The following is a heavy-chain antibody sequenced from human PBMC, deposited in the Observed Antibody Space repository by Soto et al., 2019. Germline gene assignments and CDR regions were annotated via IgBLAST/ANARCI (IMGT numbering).Heavy chain of an antibody. J-gene: IGHJ6*02. V-gene: IGHV1-3*01. Sequence: ASVKVSCKASGYTFTSYAMHWVRQAPGQRLEWMGWINAGNGNTKYSQKFQGRVTITRDTSASTAYMELSSLRSEDTAVYYCARVRPFYYGSGSYYKTYYYCGMDVWGQGTTVTVS. D-gene: IGHD3-10*01. CDR1: GYTFTSYA. CDR2: INAGNGNT. CDR3: ARVRPFYYGSGSYYKTYYYCGMDV.